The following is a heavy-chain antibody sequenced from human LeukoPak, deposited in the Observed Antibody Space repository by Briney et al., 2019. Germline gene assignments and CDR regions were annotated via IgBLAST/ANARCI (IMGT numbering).Heavy chain of an antibody. Sequence: ASVKVSCKASGGTFTSYYMHWVRQAPGQGLEWMGIINPSGGSTSYAQKFQGRVTMTRDMSTSTVYMELSSLRSEDTAVYYCARDKRYCSGGSCHGGAFDIWGQGTMVTVSS. D-gene: IGHD2-15*01. CDR1: GGTFTSYY. V-gene: IGHV1-46*01. J-gene: IGHJ3*02. CDR2: INPSGGST. CDR3: ARDKRYCSGGSCHGGAFDI.